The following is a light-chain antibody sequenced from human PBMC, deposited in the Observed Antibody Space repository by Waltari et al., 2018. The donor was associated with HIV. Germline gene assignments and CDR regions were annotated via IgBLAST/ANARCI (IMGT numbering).Light chain of an antibody. Sequence: SYELTQPPSVSVSPGQTARITCSGEKLGDEYVSWFQQRPGRSPILVIYQDSKWPSGIPERFSGSNSGNTATLTISGTQAMDEAAYYCQAWDSSTAIFGGGTKLTVL. J-gene: IGLJ2*01. V-gene: IGLV3-1*01. CDR3: QAWDSSTAI. CDR2: QDS. CDR1: KLGDEY.